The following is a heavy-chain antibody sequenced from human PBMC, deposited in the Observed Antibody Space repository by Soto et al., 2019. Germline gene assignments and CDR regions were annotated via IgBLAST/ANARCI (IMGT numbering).Heavy chain of an antibody. J-gene: IGHJ4*02. CDR1: GYTFTSYA. V-gene: IGHV7-4-1*01. CDR3: ARDIAAAGTSLRDY. D-gene: IGHD6-13*01. Sequence: VASVKVSCKASGYTFTSYAMNWVRQAPGQGLEWMGWINTNTGNPTYAQGFTGRFVFSLDTSVSTAYLQICSLKAEDTAVYYCARDIAAAGTSLRDYWGQGTLVTVSS. CDR2: INTNTGNP.